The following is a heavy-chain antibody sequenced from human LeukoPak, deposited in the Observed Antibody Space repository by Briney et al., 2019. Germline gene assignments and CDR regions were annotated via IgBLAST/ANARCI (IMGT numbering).Heavy chain of an antibody. CDR1: GFTFSSYA. CDR2: ISGSGGST. J-gene: IGHJ1*01. Sequence: PGGSLRLSCAASGFTFSSYAMSWVRQAPGKGLEWVSAISGSGGSTYYADSVKGRFTISRDNSKNTLYLRMNSLRAEDTAVYYCAKDEQQLVSEYFQHWGQGTLVTVSS. CDR3: AKDEQQLVSEYFQH. V-gene: IGHV3-23*01. D-gene: IGHD6-13*01.